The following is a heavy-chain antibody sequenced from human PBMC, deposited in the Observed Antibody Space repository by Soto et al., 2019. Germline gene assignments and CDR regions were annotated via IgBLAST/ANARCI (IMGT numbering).Heavy chain of an antibody. V-gene: IGHV1-69*02. D-gene: IGHD2-21*01. CDR1: GASFTTYT. J-gene: IGHJ4*02. CDR3: AREINGVHIGHDCGVTFDY. Sequence: QVQLVQSGAEVMRPGSSVKVSCEASGASFTTYTVTWVRQDPGQGLEWMGRIIPVLNITKYAQNFPGRVTFTADISSSTAYMELSSLKSEDTAVYYCAREINGVHIGHDCGVTFDYWGQGTVVTVSS. CDR2: IIPVLNIT.